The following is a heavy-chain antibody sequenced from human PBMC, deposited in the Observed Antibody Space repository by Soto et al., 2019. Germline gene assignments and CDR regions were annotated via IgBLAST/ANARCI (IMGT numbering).Heavy chain of an antibody. J-gene: IGHJ4*02. CDR3: ARSGGLQHIDY. D-gene: IGHD4-4*01. V-gene: IGHV4-59*04. CDR1: GGSISSYY. Sequence: PSETLSLTCTVSGGSISSYYWGWIRQPPGKGLEWIANIYYSGSTYFNPSLKSRVAMSLDTSVNQFSLRLTSVTAADTAVHYCARSGGLQHIDYWGQGTLVTVSS. CDR2: IYYSGST.